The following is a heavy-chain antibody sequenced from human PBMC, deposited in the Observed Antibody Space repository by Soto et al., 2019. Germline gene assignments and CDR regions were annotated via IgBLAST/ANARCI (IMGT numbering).Heavy chain of an antibody. J-gene: IGHJ6*02. CDR2: IDDDGSST. CDR3: ARRLELPLGASLYYYGMDV. D-gene: IGHD1-7*01. Sequence: GGSLRLSCAASGFDFSTHWMHWVRQAPGKGLEWVSRIDDDGSSTRYADSVKGRFTTSRDNAKNIVYLEMTSLRTEDTAVYFCARRLELPLGASLYYYGMDVWGQGTTVTVSS. V-gene: IGHV3-74*01. CDR1: GFDFSTHW.